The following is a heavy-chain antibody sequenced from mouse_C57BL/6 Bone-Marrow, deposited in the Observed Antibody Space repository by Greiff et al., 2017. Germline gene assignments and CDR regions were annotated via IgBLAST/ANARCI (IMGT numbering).Heavy chain of an antibody. CDR2: IYPGDGGT. CDR3: ARRGYGKLRDWYFDV. J-gene: IGHJ1*03. V-gene: IGHV1-82*01. D-gene: IGHD2-10*02. CDR1: GYAFSSSW. Sequence: QVQLQQSGPELVKPGASVKISCKASGYAFSSSWMNWVKQRPGKGLAWIGRIYPGDGGTNYNGKFKGKATLTADKSSSTAYMQLRSLTSEDSAVYFCARRGYGKLRDWYFDVWGKGTTVTVSS.